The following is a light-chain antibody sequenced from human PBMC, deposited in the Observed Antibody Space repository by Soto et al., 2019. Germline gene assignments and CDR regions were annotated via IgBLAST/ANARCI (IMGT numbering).Light chain of an antibody. Sequence: QSVLTQPPSVSGAPGQRVTISCTGSSSNIGAGYDVHWYLQLPGTAPKLLIYGNTNRPSGVPDRFSGSKSGSSASLAITGLQAEGEADYYCQPHDSSLHASVFGTGTKVTVL. CDR1: SSNIGAGYD. CDR2: GNT. J-gene: IGLJ1*01. CDR3: QPHDSSLHASV. V-gene: IGLV1-40*01.